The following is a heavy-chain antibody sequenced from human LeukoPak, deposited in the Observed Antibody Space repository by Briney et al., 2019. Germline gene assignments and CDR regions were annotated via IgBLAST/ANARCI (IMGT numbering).Heavy chain of an antibody. CDR1: GFTFSSYN. CDR3: ARDGSDTAMVYMDV. CDR2: ISRSSSTI. V-gene: IGHV3-48*01. J-gene: IGHJ6*03. D-gene: IGHD5-18*01. Sequence: PGGSLRLSCVASGFTFSSYNMNWVRQAPGKGLEWVSYISRSSSTIYNADSVKGRFTISRDNAKNSLYLQMNSLRAGDTAVYYCARDGSDTAMVYMDVWGKGTTVTISS.